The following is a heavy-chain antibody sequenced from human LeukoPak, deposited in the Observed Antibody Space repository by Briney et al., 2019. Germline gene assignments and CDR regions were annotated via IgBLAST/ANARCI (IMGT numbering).Heavy chain of an antibody. Sequence: PGGSLRLSCAASGFPFSSYSMNWVRQAPGKGLEWVSYISWTSAAIFYADSVKGRFTVSRDNAKNSLYLQMNSLSDEDTAVYHCARAFFASGNLFSGGYFDLWGRGALVTVSS. J-gene: IGHJ2*01. D-gene: IGHD3-10*01. CDR3: ARAFFASGNLFSGGYFDL. CDR2: ISWTSAAI. CDR1: GFPFSSYS. V-gene: IGHV3-48*02.